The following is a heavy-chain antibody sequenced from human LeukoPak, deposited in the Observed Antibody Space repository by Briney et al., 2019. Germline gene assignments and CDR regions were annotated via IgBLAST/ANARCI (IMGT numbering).Heavy chain of an antibody. D-gene: IGHD3-3*01. CDR1: GGSISSSSYY. V-gene: IGHV4-39*07. CDR3: ARVEGEEWPNWFDP. Sequence: SETLSLTCTVSGGSISSSSYYWGWIRQPPGKGLEWIGSIYYSGSTYYNPSLKSRVTISVDTSKNQFSLKLSSVTAADTAVYYCARVEGEEWPNWFDPWGQGTLVTVSS. CDR2: IYYSGST. J-gene: IGHJ5*02.